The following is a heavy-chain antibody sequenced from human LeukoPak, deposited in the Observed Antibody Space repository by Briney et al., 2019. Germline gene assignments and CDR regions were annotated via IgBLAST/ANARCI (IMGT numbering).Heavy chain of an antibody. D-gene: IGHD4-17*01. CDR3: ARDRGGDYQKNWFDP. CDR1: GYTFTSYG. J-gene: IGHJ5*02. CDR2: IIPIFGTA. V-gene: IGHV1-69*05. Sequence: GASVKVSCKASGYTFTSYGISWVRQAPGQGLEWMGRIIPIFGTANYAQKFQGRVTITTDESTSTAYMELSSLRSEDTAVYYCARDRGGDYQKNWFDPWGQGTLVTVSS.